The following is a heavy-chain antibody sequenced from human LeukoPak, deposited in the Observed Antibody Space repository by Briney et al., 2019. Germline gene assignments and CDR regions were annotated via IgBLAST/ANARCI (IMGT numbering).Heavy chain of an antibody. CDR2: IYTSGST. D-gene: IGHD2-2*01. CDR3: ARASAFMAPGFDP. CDR1: GGSISSGSYY. V-gene: IGHV4-61*02. Sequence: SETLSLTCTVSGGSISSGSYYWSWIRQPAGKGLEWIGRIYTSGSTNYNPSLKSRVTISVDTSKNQFSLKLSSVTAADTAVYYCARASAFMAPGFDPWGQGTLATVSS. J-gene: IGHJ5*02.